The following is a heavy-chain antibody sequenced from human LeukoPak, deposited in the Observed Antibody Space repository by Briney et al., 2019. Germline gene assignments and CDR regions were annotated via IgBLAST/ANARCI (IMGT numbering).Heavy chain of an antibody. J-gene: IGHJ4*02. V-gene: IGHV3-21*04. D-gene: IGHD2-15*01. CDR1: GFTFSSYS. CDR2: ISSSSSYI. Sequence: GGSLRLSCAASGFTFSSYSMNWVRQAPGKGLEWVSSISSSSSYIYYADSVKGRFTISRDNAKNSLYLQMNSLRAEDTAVYYRAKDLLSNIVVVVAATSPFDYWGQGTLVTVSS. CDR3: AKDLLSNIVVVVAATSPFDY.